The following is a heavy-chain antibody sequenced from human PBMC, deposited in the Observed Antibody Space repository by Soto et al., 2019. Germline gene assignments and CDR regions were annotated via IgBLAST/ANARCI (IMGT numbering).Heavy chain of an antibody. D-gene: IGHD5-18*01. CDR2: ISGSGGST. Sequence: GGSLRLSCAASGFTFSSYAMSWVRQAPGKGLEWVSAISGSGGSTYYADSVKGWFTISRDNSKNTLYLQMNSLRAEDTAVYYCAKEGGIQLWTYYFDYWGQGTLVTVSS. V-gene: IGHV3-23*01. J-gene: IGHJ4*02. CDR3: AKEGGIQLWTYYFDY. CDR1: GFTFSSYA.